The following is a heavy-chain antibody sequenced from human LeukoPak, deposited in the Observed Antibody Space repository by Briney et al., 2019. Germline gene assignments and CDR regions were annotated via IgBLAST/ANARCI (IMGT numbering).Heavy chain of an antibody. J-gene: IGHJ4*02. D-gene: IGHD3-9*01. Sequence: GGSLRLSCAASGSTFSSYTMNWVRQAPGKGLEWVSSISSSSSAIYYAASVKGRFTISRDNAKNSLYLQMHSLRDEDTAVYYCARGALRYSDYWGQGTLVTVSS. V-gene: IGHV3-48*02. CDR3: ARGALRYSDY. CDR1: GSTFSSYT. CDR2: ISSSSSAI.